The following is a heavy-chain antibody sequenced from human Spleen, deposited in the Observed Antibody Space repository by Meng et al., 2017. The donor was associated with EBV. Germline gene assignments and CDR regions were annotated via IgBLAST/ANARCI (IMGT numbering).Heavy chain of an antibody. D-gene: IGHD1-14*01. CDR2: ISGIGIPT. J-gene: IGHJ4*02. CDR1: GFTFSNYA. Sequence: EVQLWDAVGGLVQSGGSLRLSFAAAGFTFSNYAMSWVRQAPGKGLEGVPGISGIGIPTHYADSVKGRFTISRDNSKNTLFLQMISLRAEDTAVYYCAKGNPDYFDYWGQGTLVTVSS. V-gene: IGHV3-23*01. CDR3: AKGNPDYFDY.